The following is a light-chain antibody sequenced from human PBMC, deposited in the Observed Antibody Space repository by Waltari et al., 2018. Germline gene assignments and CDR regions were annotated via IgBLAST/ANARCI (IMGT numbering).Light chain of an antibody. Sequence: QLVLTQSPSASASLGASVKLTCTLSSGHSSNVIAWLLQQPEKGPRYLVKVNSDGSHSKGDEIPDRFAGSSSGTERYLTISSLQSEDEADYYGQTGGHGTWVFGGGTKLTVL. J-gene: IGLJ3*02. CDR2: VNSDGSH. CDR3: QTGGHGTWV. V-gene: IGLV4-69*01. CDR1: SGHSSNV.